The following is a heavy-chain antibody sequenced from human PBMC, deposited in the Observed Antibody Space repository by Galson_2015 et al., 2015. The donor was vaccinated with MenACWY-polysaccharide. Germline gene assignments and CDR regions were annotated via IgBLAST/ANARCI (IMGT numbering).Heavy chain of an antibody. J-gene: IGHJ2*01. D-gene: IGHD2-21*02. Sequence: SLRLSCAASGFIFNNAWMNWVRQAPGKGLEWVGRIKSKTDGGTIDYAAPVKGRFIISRDDSENTLFLQMNSLRTEDAAVYYCTTGIYCAGDCYDWYFDLWGRGTLVTVSS. CDR1: GFIFNNAW. CDR2: IKSKTDGGTI. V-gene: IGHV3-15*01. CDR3: TTGIYCAGDCYDWYFDL.